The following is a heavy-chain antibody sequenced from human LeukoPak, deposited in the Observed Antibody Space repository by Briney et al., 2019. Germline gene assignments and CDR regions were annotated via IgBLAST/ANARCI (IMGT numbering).Heavy chain of an antibody. CDR3: ARQEDYGDYVVGYFDL. CDR1: GGSISSSNW. J-gene: IGHJ2*01. Sequence: PSETLSLTCAVSGGSISSSNWWSWVRQPPGKGLEWIGEIYHSGSTNYNPSLKSRVTISVDTSKNQFSLKLSSVTAADTAVYYCARQEDYGDYVVGYFDLWGRGTLVTVSS. CDR2: IYHSGST. V-gene: IGHV4-4*02. D-gene: IGHD4-17*01.